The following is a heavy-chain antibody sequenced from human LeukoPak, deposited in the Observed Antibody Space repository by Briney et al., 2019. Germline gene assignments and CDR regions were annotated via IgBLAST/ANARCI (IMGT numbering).Heavy chain of an antibody. CDR3: DIYIMPTPTTDY. CDR1: GGSFSSYY. CDR2: IDQSGST. Sequence: SETLSLTCAVFGGSFSSYYLHWIRQSPRKGLEWIWEIDQSGSTKYNPSLKSRVTISVDTSKNQFSLNLNPLGAADPAGYYCDIYIMPTPTTDYWGQGTLVTVSS. V-gene: IGHV4-34*01. J-gene: IGHJ4*02. D-gene: IGHD1-1*01.